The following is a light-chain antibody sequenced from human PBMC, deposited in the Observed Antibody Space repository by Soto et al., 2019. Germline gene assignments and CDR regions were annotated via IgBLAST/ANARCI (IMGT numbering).Light chain of an antibody. Sequence: DIQMTHSPSSLSASVGDRVAMTCRASQSISNNLNWYQQKPGKAPKLLIYAASSLQSGVPSRFSGSGSGTDFTLTISSLQLEDFATYYCQQTYNTRTFGQGTKVDIK. J-gene: IGKJ1*01. CDR1: QSISNN. CDR2: AAS. V-gene: IGKV1-39*01. CDR3: QQTYNTRT.